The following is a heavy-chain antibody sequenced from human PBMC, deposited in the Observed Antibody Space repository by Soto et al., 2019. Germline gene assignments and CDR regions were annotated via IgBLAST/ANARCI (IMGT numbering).Heavy chain of an antibody. D-gene: IGHD2-2*01. CDR2: ISGDGSGT. V-gene: IGHV3-74*01. CDR3: ARGGSAFDY. J-gene: IGHJ4*02. CDR1: GYTFSSFW. Sequence: EVQLVESGGGLVQPGGSLRLSCVVSGYTFSSFWIHWVRQAPGKGLVWVSRISGDGSGTAYADSVKGRFTISRDNAKNTLYLQMNSLRAEDTALYYCARGGSAFDYWGRGTLVTVSS.